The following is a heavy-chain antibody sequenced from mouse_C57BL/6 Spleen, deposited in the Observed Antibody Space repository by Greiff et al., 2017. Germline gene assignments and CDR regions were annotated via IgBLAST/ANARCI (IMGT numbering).Heavy chain of an antibody. CDR1: GYAFSSSW. Sequence: VQLQQSGPELVKPGASVKISCKASGYAFSSSWMNWVKQRPGKGLEWIGRIYPGDGDTNYNGKFKGKATLTADKSSSTAYMQLSSLTSEDSAVYFCARGIYYDYDVYAMDYWGQGTSVTVSS. D-gene: IGHD2-4*01. J-gene: IGHJ4*01. V-gene: IGHV1-82*01. CDR2: IYPGDGDT. CDR3: ARGIYYDYDVYAMDY.